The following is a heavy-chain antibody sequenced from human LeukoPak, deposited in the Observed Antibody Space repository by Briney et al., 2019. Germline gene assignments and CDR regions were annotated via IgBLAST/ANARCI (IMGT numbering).Heavy chain of an antibody. Sequence: PGRSLRLSCAASGFTFYDYAMHWVRHAPGKGLEWVSGISWDSGSVGYADSVKGRFTISRDNAKNSLYLQMNSLRAEDTALYYCAKGLHYYDSSGYYYFDYWGQGTLVTVSS. CDR1: GFTFYDYA. CDR2: ISWDSGSV. CDR3: AKGLHYYDSSGYYYFDY. V-gene: IGHV3-9*01. J-gene: IGHJ4*02. D-gene: IGHD3-22*01.